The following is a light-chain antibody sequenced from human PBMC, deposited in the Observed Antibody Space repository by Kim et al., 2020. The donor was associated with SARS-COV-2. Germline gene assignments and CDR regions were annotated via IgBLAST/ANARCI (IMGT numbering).Light chain of an antibody. V-gene: IGKV1-16*01. CDR3: QQYNSYSTWT. J-gene: IGKJ1*01. CDR2: GAS. Sequence: SVGDRVPIPCRASHSISTYLNWYQQKAGKAPKFLIYGASTLQSGVPSRFSGDGSGTDFTLTISSLQPDDFATYYCQQYNSYSTWTFGQGTKVDIK. CDR1: HSISTY.